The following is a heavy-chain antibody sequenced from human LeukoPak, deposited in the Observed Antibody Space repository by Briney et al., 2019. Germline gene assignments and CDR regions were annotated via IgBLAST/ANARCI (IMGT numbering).Heavy chain of an antibody. D-gene: IGHD3-3*01. CDR1: GFTVSSDY. Sequence: GGSLRLSCAASGFTVSSDYMSWVRQAPGKGLEWVSVIYSGGSTYYADSVKGRFTISRDNSKNTLYLQMNSLRAEDTAVYYCARAPATTIFGVQYGMDVWGQGTTVTVSS. V-gene: IGHV3-53*01. CDR2: IYSGGST. CDR3: ARAPATTIFGVQYGMDV. J-gene: IGHJ6*02.